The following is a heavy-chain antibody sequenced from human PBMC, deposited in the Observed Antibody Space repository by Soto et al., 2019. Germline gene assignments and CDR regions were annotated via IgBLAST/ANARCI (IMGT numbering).Heavy chain of an antibody. D-gene: IGHD5-12*01. CDR1: GNDFTSYW. CDR2: TYFGDSDT. V-gene: IGHV5-51*01. CDR3: ARTHGYNFGDDMDV. Sequence: PGESLKISCKGSGNDFTSYWIAWVRQMPGKGLEWMGITYFGDSDTRYSPSFQGQVTISADESTSTAYLQWSSLRASDTAIYYCARTHGYNFGDDMDVWGQGTKVTVSS. J-gene: IGHJ6*02.